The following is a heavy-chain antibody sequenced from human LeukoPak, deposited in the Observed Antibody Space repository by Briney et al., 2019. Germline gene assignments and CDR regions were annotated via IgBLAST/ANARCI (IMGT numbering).Heavy chain of an antibody. CDR3: AKWGIGSNWDIDDH. J-gene: IGHJ4*02. Sequence: SETLSLTCTVSGGSISSSSYYWGWIRQPPGKGLEWIGSIYYSGSTYYNPSLKSRVTISVDTSKNQFSLKLSSVTAADTAVYYCAKWGIGSNWDIDDHWGQGTLVTVSS. D-gene: IGHD6-13*01. CDR2: IYYSGST. CDR1: GGSISSSSYY. V-gene: IGHV4-39*07.